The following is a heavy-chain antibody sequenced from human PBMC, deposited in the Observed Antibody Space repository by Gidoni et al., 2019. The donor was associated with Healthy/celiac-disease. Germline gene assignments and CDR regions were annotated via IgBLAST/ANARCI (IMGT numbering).Heavy chain of an antibody. D-gene: IGHD3-10*01. CDR3: ARVLGYGSGSYDYFDY. CDR2: IKHSGST. V-gene: IGHV4-34*01. Sequence: QVQLQQWGAGLLKPSETLSLTCAVYGGSFSGYYWSWIRQPPGKGLEWIGEIKHSGSTNYNPSLKSRVTISVDTSKNQFSLKLSSVTAADTAVYYCARVLGYGSGSYDYFDYWGQGTLVTVSS. CDR1: GGSFSGYY. J-gene: IGHJ4*02.